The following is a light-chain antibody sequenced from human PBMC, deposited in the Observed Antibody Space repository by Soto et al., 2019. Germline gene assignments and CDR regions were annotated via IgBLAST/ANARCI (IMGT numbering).Light chain of an antibody. CDR1: QSVSSY. Sequence: EIVLTQSPATLSLSPGERATLSCRASQSVSSYLAWYQQKPGQAPRLLIYDASNRATGIPARFSGTGTGTDSTLTITTLAPEDLAVYYSQHRSNWPLSFGGGTKVEIK. CDR3: QHRSNWPLS. J-gene: IGKJ4*01. V-gene: IGKV3-11*01. CDR2: DAS.